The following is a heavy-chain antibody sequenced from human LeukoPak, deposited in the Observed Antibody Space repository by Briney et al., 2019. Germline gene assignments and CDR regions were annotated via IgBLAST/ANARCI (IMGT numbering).Heavy chain of an antibody. Sequence: ASEKVSCKASGYTFTSYGISWVRQAPGQGLEWMGWISAYNGNTNYAQKLQGRVTMTTDTSTSTAYMELRSLRSDDTAVYYCARPRDPGLAVAIDYWGQGTLVTVSS. J-gene: IGHJ4*02. V-gene: IGHV1-18*01. D-gene: IGHD6-19*01. CDR1: GYTFTSYG. CDR2: ISAYNGNT. CDR3: ARPRDPGLAVAIDY.